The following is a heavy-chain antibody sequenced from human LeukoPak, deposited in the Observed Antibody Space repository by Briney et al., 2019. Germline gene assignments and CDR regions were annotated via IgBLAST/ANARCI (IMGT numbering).Heavy chain of an antibody. V-gene: IGHV3-21*06. CDR2: ITSTSTFT. D-gene: IGHD2-15*01. CDR1: GFIFNTYA. Sequence: GGSLRLSCEASGFIFNTYAMNWVRQAPGKGLEWFSSITSTSTFTYYADSVKGRFTISRDNVKNSLYLQMNSLRAEDTAVYYCAKLPGVNCYLSLDYWGQGTLVTVSS. CDR3: AKLPGVNCYLSLDY. J-gene: IGHJ4*02.